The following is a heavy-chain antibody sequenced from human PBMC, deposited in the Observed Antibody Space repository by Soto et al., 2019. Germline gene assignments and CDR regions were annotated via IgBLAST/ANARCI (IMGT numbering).Heavy chain of an antibody. D-gene: IGHD2-2*01. Sequence: VQVLESGGGLVQPGGSLRLSCAASGLTFSSFAMSWVRQAPGKGLEWVSGISGSGRSIWYGDSVKGRFTISRDNPKITLYLQMNSVRVEDTAVYYCAKMKGARVGDYAMDVWGQGTTVTVSS. CDR2: ISGSGRSI. CDR3: AKMKGARVGDYAMDV. J-gene: IGHJ6*02. CDR1: GLTFSSFA. V-gene: IGHV3-23*01.